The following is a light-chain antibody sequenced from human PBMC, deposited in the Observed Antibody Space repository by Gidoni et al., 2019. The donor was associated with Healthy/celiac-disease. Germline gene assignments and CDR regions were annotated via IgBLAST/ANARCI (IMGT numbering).Light chain of an antibody. V-gene: IGKV1-39*01. Sequence: DIQMTQSPSSLSASVGDRVTNTCRASQSISSYLNWYQQKPGKAPKLLIYAASSLQSGVPSRFSGSGSGTDFTLTISSLQPEDFATYYCQQSYSTTRLTFGGGTKVEIK. CDR2: AAS. CDR3: QQSYSTTRLT. J-gene: IGKJ4*01. CDR1: QSISSY.